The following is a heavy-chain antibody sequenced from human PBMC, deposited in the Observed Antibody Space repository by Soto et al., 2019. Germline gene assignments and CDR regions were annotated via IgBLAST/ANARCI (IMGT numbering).Heavy chain of an antibody. J-gene: IGHJ3*02. CDR1: GGSISSSSYY. Sequence: SETLSLTCTVSGGSISSSSYYWGWIRQPPGKGLEWIGSIYYSGSTYYNPSLKSRVTISVDTSKNQFSLKLSSVTAADTAVYYCASSYYDSSGYYYVGAFDIWGQGTMVTVSS. D-gene: IGHD3-22*01. CDR2: IYYSGST. CDR3: ASSYYDSSGYYYVGAFDI. V-gene: IGHV4-39*01.